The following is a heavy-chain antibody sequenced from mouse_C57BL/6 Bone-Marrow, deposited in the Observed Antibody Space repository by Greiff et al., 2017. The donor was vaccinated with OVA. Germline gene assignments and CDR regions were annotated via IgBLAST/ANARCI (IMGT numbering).Heavy chain of an antibody. Sequence: QVQLQQSGAELARPGASVKLSCKASGYTFTSYGISWVKQRTGQGLEWIGEIYPRCGNTYYNEKFKGKATLTADKSSSTAYMELRSLTSEDSAVYFCARSSTTVVADGYFDVWGTGTTVTVSS. V-gene: IGHV1-81*01. J-gene: IGHJ1*03. CDR1: GYTFTSYG. CDR3: ARSSTTVVADGYFDV. CDR2: IYPRCGNT. D-gene: IGHD1-1*01.